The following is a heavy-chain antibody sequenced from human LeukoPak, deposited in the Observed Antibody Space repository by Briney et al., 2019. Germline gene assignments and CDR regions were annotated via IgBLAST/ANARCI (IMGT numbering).Heavy chain of an antibody. CDR2: ISSRSDYT. CDR3: AQDRPNYYETNGHYYRRDGDS. Sequence: PGGSLRLSCAASGFTYNIDAMSWVRQAPGKGLEWVSSISSRSDYTFYADSVKGRFTISRDNSRNTLYLQMNSLRAEDTAIYYCAQDRPNYYETNGHYYRRDGDSWGQGTLVTVSS. D-gene: IGHD3-22*01. V-gene: IGHV3-23*01. CDR1: GFTYNIDA. J-gene: IGHJ5*01.